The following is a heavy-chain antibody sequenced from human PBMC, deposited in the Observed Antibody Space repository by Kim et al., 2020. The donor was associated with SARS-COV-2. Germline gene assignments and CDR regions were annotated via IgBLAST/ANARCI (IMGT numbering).Heavy chain of an antibody. CDR3: AHSNLPSSMDV. Sequence: KRYSPSLKGRLTIAKDTSKNQVVLTMTNMDPVDTATYYCAHSNLPSSMDVWGQGTTVTVSS. CDR2: K. J-gene: IGHJ6*02. V-gene: IGHV2-5*01.